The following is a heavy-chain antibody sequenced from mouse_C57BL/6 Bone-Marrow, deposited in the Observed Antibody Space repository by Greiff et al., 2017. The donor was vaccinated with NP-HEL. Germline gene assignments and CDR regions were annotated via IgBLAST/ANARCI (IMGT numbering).Heavy chain of an antibody. CDR2: IDPSDSYT. CDR3: YIRYSAMDY. J-gene: IGHJ4*01. D-gene: IGHD2-10*01. V-gene: IGHV1-69*01. CDR1: GSTFTSYW. Sequence: QVQLQQSGAELVMPGASVKLSCKASGSTFTSYWMYWVKQRPGQGLEWIGEIDPSDSYTNYNQKFKGKSTLTVDKSSSTAYMQLSSLTSEDSAVYYSYIRYSAMDYWGQGTSVTVSS.